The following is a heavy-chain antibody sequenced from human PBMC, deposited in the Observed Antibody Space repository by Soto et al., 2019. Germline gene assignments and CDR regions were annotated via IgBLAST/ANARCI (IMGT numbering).Heavy chain of an antibody. CDR1: GDTFNFYS. CDR3: GRSYGSGYRAFDY. D-gene: IGHD3-10*01. CDR2: VNPIVSMS. V-gene: IGHV1-69*02. Sequence: QVQLVQSGAEVKRPGSSVKVSCKASGDTFNFYSINWVRQAPGLGLEWMGRVNPIVSMSNYAQKFQARVTMTADKSTRTAYMELSRLRSEDTAIYYCGRSYGSGYRAFDYWGQGALVTVSS. J-gene: IGHJ4*02.